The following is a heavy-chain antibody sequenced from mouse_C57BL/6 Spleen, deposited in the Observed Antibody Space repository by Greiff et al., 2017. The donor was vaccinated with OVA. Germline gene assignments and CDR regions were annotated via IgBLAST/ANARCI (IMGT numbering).Heavy chain of an antibody. CDR1: GYAFSSSW. J-gene: IGHJ3*01. D-gene: IGHD2-4*01. CDR2: IYPGDGDT. CDR3: ESIYYDYDGGFAY. V-gene: IGHV1-82*01. Sequence: VQLQQSGPELVKPGASVKISCKASGYAFSSSWMNWVKQRPGKGLEWIGRIYPGDGDTNYNGKFKGKATLTADKSSSTAYMQLSSLTSEDSAVYFCESIYYDYDGGFAYWGQGTLVTVSA.